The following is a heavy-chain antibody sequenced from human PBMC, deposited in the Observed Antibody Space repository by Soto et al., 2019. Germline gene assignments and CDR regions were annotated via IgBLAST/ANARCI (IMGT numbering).Heavy chain of an antibody. D-gene: IGHD2-8*02. V-gene: IGHV3-21*02. CDR3: TKHYWHSGPHGMDV. CDR1: GFIISSFS. Sequence: EVQLVESGGGLVKPGGSLRLSCAASGFIISSFSMNWVRQAPGQGLEWVSSISSDSSDIYYADSLKGRFTISRDNAKNSLYLQMNSLRAEDTAVYYCTKHYWHSGPHGMDVWGQGTTVTVSS. J-gene: IGHJ6*02. CDR2: ISSDSSDI.